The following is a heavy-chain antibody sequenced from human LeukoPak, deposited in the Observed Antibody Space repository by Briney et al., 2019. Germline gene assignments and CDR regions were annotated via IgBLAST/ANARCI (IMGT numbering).Heavy chain of an antibody. CDR3: ARDYKYAFDN. CDR1: GFTFSDYS. D-gene: IGHD5-24*01. Sequence: GGSLRLSCAASGFTFSDYSMNWVRQAPGKGLEWTSYIGIDSGNTNYADSVKGRFTISGDKAKNSLYLRMNSLRVEDTAVYYCARDYKYAFDNWGQGTLVTVSS. V-gene: IGHV3-48*01. J-gene: IGHJ4*02. CDR2: IGIDSGNT.